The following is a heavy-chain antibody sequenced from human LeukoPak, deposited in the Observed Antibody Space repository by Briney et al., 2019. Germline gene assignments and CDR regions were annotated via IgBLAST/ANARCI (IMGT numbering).Heavy chain of an antibody. CDR1: GFTFSSYA. D-gene: IGHD6-13*01. CDR3: AKGAYSGSWYSSNWFDP. J-gene: IGHJ5*02. V-gene: IGHV3-23*01. CDR2: ISNSGGGT. Sequence: GGSLRLSCAASGFTFSSYALTWVRQAPGKGLEWVSGISNSGGGTYYADSVKGWFTISRDNSKNTLYLQMNSLRAEDTAVYYCAKGAYSGSWYSSNWFDPWGQGTLVTVSS.